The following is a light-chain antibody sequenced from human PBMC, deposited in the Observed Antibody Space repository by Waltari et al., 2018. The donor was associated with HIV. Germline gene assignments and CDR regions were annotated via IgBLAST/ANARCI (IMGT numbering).Light chain of an antibody. CDR3: TSYTSSTTLV. J-gene: IGLJ1*01. CDR2: EVS. CDR1: SSAVGGYDY. Sequence: QSALTQSASVSGSPGQSITISCTGTSSAVGGYDYVSCYQQHPGNAPKLMIYEVSNRPAGVSTRFSGSKSGNTASLIISGLQAEDEADYDCTSYTSSTTLVFGTGTKVTVL. V-gene: IGLV2-14*01.